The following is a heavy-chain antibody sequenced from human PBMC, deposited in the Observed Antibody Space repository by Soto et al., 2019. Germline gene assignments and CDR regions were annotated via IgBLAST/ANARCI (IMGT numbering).Heavy chain of an antibody. CDR2: INAGNGNT. D-gene: IGHD3-10*01. J-gene: IGHJ6*03. CDR3: ARDRGITMVRGVNYYMDV. V-gene: IGHV1-3*01. CDR1: GYTFTSYA. Sequence: ASVKVSCKASGYTFTSYAMHWVRQAPGQRLEWMGWINAGNGNTKYPQKFQGRVTITRDTSASTAYMELSSLRSEDTAVYYCARDRGITMVRGVNYYMDVWGKGTTVTVSS.